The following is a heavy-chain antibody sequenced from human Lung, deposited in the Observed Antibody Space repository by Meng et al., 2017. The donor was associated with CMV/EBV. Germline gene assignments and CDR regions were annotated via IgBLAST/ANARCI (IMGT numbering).Heavy chain of an antibody. J-gene: IGHJ4*02. CDR1: GASISSGTRY. D-gene: IGHD1-14*01. CDR2: IYSGGQT. CDR3: AKFPDRRDTGF. V-gene: IGHV4-39*01. Sequence: SXTXSLXCSVSGASISSGTRYWGWIRQPPGKGLGWIGSIYSGGQTFYSPSLRSRVTLAVDRTRNQFSLKMTSVTAADTAVYFCAKFPDRRDTGFWGRGALVTVSS.